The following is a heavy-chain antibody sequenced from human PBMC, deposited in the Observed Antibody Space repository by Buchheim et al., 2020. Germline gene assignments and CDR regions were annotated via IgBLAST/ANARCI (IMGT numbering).Heavy chain of an antibody. J-gene: IGHJ4*02. Sequence: QLQLQESGPGLVKPSETLSLTCTVSGGSISSSSYYWGWIRQPPGKGLEWIGSIFYIGSTYYNPSLKSRVTISVDTSKNQFSLKLSSVIAADTAVYYCARQEYSSWLAYWGQGTL. CDR2: IFYIGST. CDR3: ARQEYSSWLAY. D-gene: IGHD6-13*01. CDR1: GGSISSSSYY. V-gene: IGHV4-39*01.